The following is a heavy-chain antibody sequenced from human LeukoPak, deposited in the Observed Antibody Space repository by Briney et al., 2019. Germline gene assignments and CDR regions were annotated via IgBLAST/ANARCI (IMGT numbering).Heavy chain of an antibody. J-gene: IGHJ4*02. CDR2: FDPEDGET. Sequence: GASVKVSCKVSGYTLTELSMHWVRQAPGKGLEWMGGFDPEDGETIYAQKFQGRVTMTTDTSTSTAYMEVRSLRSDDTAVYYCTRDLGVDTTMIFFDYWGQGSLVTVSS. D-gene: IGHD5-18*01. CDR3: TRDLGVDTTMIFFDY. V-gene: IGHV1-24*01. CDR1: GYTLTELS.